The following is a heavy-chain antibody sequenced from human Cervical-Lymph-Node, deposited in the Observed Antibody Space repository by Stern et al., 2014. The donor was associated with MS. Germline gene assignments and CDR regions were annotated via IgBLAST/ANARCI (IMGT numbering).Heavy chain of an antibody. CDR1: GGSISSGSYY. V-gene: IGHV4-61*02. D-gene: IGHD6-19*01. Sequence: VQLVESGPGLVKPSQTLSLTCTVSGGSISSGSYYWSWIRQPAGKGLEWIGRIYTSGSTNYNPSLKSRVTISVDTSKKQFSLKRSSVTAADTAVYYCARGGQYSSGWYVGWGQGTLVTVSS. CDR2: IYTSGST. CDR3: ARGGQYSSGWYVG. J-gene: IGHJ4*02.